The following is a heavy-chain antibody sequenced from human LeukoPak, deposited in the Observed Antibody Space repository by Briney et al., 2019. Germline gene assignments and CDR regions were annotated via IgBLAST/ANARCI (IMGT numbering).Heavy chain of an antibody. CDR1: EYRFNSYW. V-gene: IGHV5-10-1*01. Sequence: GESLKISCKGSEYRFNSYWISWVRQMPGKGLEWMGRIDPSDSYTNYSPSFQGHVTISADKSISTAYLQWSSLKASDTAMYYCAAYHWDDSSGYGGYWGQGTLVTVSS. CDR3: AAYHWDDSSGYGGY. CDR2: IDPSDSYT. D-gene: IGHD3-22*01. J-gene: IGHJ4*02.